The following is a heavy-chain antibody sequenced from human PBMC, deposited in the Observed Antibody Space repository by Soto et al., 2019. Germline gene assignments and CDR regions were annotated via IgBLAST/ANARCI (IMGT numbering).Heavy chain of an antibody. V-gene: IGHV4-30-2*01. D-gene: IGHD4-17*01. CDR3: ASSGGDGWWYFDY. Sequence: QLQLQESGSGLVKPSQTLSHTCAVSGGSISSGGYSWSWIRQTPGKGLEWIGYIYHSGSTYYNPSLKSRVTISVDRSKNQFSLKLSSVTAADTAVYYCASSGGDGWWYFDYWGQGTLVTVSS. J-gene: IGHJ4*02. CDR1: GGSISSGGYS. CDR2: IYHSGST.